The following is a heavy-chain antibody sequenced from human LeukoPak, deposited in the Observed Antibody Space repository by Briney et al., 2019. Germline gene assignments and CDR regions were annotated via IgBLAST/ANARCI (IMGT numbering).Heavy chain of an antibody. V-gene: IGHV1-8*01. CDR1: GYTFTSYD. D-gene: IGHD4-17*01. J-gene: IGHJ3*02. CDR3: ARARGYGDHDAFDI. Sequence: ASVKVSCKASGYTFTSYDINWVRQAPGQGLEWMGWMNPNSGNTGYAQKFQGRVTMTRNTSISTAYMELSSLRSEDTAVYYCARARGYGDHDAFDIWGQGTMVTVSS. CDR2: MNPNSGNT.